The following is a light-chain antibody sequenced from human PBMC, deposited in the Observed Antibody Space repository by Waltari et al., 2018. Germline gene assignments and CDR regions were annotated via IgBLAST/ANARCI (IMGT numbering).Light chain of an antibody. Sequence: DIVMTQSPDSLAVSLGERATINCKSSQSLSYSSNNKIYLAWYQQRPGQPPKLLIYWTSTRESGVPDRFSGSGSGTDFTLTISSLQAEDVAVYYCQQYYGTPPTFGQGTKVEIK. V-gene: IGKV4-1*01. CDR1: QSLSYSSNNKIY. J-gene: IGKJ1*01. CDR2: WTS. CDR3: QQYYGTPPT.